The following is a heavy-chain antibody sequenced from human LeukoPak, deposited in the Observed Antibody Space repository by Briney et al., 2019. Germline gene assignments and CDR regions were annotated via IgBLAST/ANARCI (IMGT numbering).Heavy chain of an antibody. V-gene: IGHV1-46*01. CDR3: ARDWELHFDY. J-gene: IGHJ4*02. Sequence: RASVKVSCKASGYTFTSYYMHWVRQAPGQGLEWMGIINPSGGSTSYTQKFQGRVTMTRDTSTSTAYMELSSLRSEDTAVYHCARDWELHFDYWGQGTLVTVSS. D-gene: IGHD1-26*01. CDR1: GYTFTSYY. CDR2: INPSGGST.